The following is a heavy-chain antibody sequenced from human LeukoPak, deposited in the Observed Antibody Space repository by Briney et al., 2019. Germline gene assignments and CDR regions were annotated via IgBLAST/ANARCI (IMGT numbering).Heavy chain of an antibody. Sequence: ASVKVSCKASGYTFTSYYMHWVRQAPGQGLEWMGIINPSGGSTSYAQKFQGRVTMTRDTSTSTVYMELSSLRPEDTAAYYCARAELLWFGVNWFDPWGQGTLVTVSS. CDR3: ARAELLWFGVNWFDP. J-gene: IGHJ5*02. V-gene: IGHV1-46*01. CDR1: GYTFTSYY. CDR2: INPSGGST. D-gene: IGHD3-10*01.